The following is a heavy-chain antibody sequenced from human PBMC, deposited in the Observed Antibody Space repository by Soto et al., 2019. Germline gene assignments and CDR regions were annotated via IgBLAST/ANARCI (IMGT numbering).Heavy chain of an antibody. CDR1: GFTFSSYG. CDR2: IWYDGNNK. J-gene: IGHJ4*02. V-gene: IGHV3-33*01. CDR3: ARDASKDCLSGRGGSCYLDW. Sequence: QVQLVESGGDVVQPGRALRLSCTATGFTFSSYGIHWVRQAPGKGLEWVALIWYDGNNKYYGDSVKGRFTISRDNSKNRLYLQMNSLSAEDTAVYYCARDASKDCLSGRGGSCYLDWWGQGTLVTVSS. D-gene: IGHD2-15*01.